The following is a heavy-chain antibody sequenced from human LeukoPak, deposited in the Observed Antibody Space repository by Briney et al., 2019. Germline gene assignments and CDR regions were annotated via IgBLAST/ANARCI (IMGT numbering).Heavy chain of an antibody. V-gene: IGHV3-23*01. Sequence: GGSLILSCAASGFTFSSYAMSWVRQAPGKGLGWVSAISGSGGSTYYADSVKGRFTISRDNSKNTLYLQMNSLRAEDTAVYYCALNPADCSSTSCSWGQGTLVTVSS. J-gene: IGHJ5*02. D-gene: IGHD2-2*01. CDR2: ISGSGGST. CDR1: GFTFSSYA. CDR3: ALNPADCSSTSCS.